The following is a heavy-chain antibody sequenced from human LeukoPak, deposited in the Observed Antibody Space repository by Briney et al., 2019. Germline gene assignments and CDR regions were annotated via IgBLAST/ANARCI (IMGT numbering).Heavy chain of an antibody. CDR3: ARRVAVAGRDFGMDV. D-gene: IGHD6-19*01. Sequence: GESLKISCKGSGYSFTMYWIGWVRQMPGKGLEWMGIIYPGDSDTRYSPPFQGQVTISADKSISTAYLQWSSLKASDTAIYYCARRVAVAGRDFGMDVWGQGTTVTVSS. V-gene: IGHV5-51*01. CDR2: IYPGDSDT. J-gene: IGHJ6*02. CDR1: GYSFTMYW.